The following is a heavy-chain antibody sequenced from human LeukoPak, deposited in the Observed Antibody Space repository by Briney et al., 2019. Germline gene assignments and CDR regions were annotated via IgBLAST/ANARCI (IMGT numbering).Heavy chain of an antibody. CDR2: IYSGGST. Sequence: GGSLRLSCAASGFTFSNYALHWVRQAPGKGLEWVSLIYSGGSTYYADSVKGRFTISRDNSRNTLYLQMDNLRPEDTAVYSCARAKYYDSRGYSVREAYDIWGQGTMVTVSS. CDR1: GFTFSNYA. D-gene: IGHD3-22*01. CDR3: ARAKYYDSRGYSVREAYDI. J-gene: IGHJ3*02. V-gene: IGHV3-NL1*01.